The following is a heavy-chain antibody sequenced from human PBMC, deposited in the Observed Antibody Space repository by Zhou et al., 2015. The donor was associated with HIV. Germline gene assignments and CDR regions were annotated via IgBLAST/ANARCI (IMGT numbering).Heavy chain of an antibody. V-gene: IGHV1-69*01. CDR2: IIPIFGTA. Sequence: QVQLVQSGAEVKKPGSSVKVSCKASGGTFSSYAISWVRQAPGQGLEWMGGIIPIFGTANYAQKFQGRVTITADESTSTAYMELSSLRSEDTAVYYCASGDIVVVVAALSYYMDVWGKGTTVTVSS. D-gene: IGHD2-15*01. CDR1: GGTFSSYA. J-gene: IGHJ6*03. CDR3: ASGDIVVVVAALSYYMDV.